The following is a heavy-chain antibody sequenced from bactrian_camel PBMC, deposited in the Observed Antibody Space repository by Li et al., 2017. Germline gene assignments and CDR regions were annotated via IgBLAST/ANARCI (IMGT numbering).Heavy chain of an antibody. V-gene: IGHV3S1*01. CDR3: AAFLLTGPLSQACGGPGRWKY. CDR1: VYVDSTHC. CDR2: IATGSGNT. J-gene: IGHJ4*01. Sequence: HVQLVESGGGSVEAGGSLRLICEASVYVDSTHCMGWLRQAPGKEREGVARIATGSGNTYYADSVKGRFTISQDNAKNTLYLQMNSLKPEDTAMYYCAAFLLTGPLSQACGGPGRWKYRGQGTQVTVS. D-gene: IGHD2*01.